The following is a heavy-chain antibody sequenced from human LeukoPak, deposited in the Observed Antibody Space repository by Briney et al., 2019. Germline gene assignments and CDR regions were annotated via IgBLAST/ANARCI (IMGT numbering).Heavy chain of an antibody. CDR3: VRQPSATAAFDI. CDR1: GGSINSYY. Sequence: PSETLSLTCAVFGGSINSYYWSWTRQPPGKGLEWIGYIYYSGNTNYNPSFKSRVTISVDTSKNQFSLKLSSVTAADTAIYYCVRQPSATAAFDIWGQGTMVTVSS. CDR2: IYYSGNT. D-gene: IGHD2-2*01. V-gene: IGHV4-59*08. J-gene: IGHJ3*02.